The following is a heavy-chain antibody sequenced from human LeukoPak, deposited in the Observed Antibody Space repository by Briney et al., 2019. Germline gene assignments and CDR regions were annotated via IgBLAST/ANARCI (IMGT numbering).Heavy chain of an antibody. D-gene: IGHD6-13*01. CDR1: GFTFSSYS. Sequence: PGGSLRLSCAASGFTFSSYSMNWVRQAPGKGLEWVSYISSSSSTIYYADSVKGRFTISRDNAKNSLYLQMNSLRAEDTAVYYCATDIIPAALYGMDVWGQGTTVTVSS. V-gene: IGHV3-48*04. CDR2: ISSSSSTI. CDR3: ATDIIPAALYGMDV. J-gene: IGHJ6*02.